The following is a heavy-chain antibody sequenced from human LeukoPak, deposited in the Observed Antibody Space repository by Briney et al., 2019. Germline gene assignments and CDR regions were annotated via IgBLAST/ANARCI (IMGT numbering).Heavy chain of an antibody. J-gene: IGHJ3*02. V-gene: IGHV3-21*01. CDR3: ARNYDSSGYYYDADAFDI. CDR1: GFTFSSYS. D-gene: IGHD3-22*01. CDR2: ISSSSSNI. Sequence: KPGGSLRLSCAASGFTFSSYSMNWVRQARGKGVEWVSSISSSSSNIYYADSVKCRFTISRDNAKNSLYLQMNSLRAEDTAVYYCARNYDSSGYYYDADAFDIWGQGTMVTVSS.